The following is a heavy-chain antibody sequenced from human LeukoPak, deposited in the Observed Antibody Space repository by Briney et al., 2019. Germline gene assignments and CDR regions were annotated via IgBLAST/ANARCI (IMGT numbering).Heavy chain of an antibody. CDR3: ARVGERSFFTGADAFDI. D-gene: IGHD2/OR15-2a*01. V-gene: IGHV3-53*05. J-gene: IGHJ3*02. Sequence: PGGSLRLSCAASGFTVSSNYMSWVRQAPGKGLGWVSVIYSGGSTYYADSVKGRFTISRDNSKNTLYLQMNSLRSEDTAVYYRARVGERSFFTGADAFDIWGQGTMVTVSS. CDR2: IYSGGST. CDR1: GFTVSSNY.